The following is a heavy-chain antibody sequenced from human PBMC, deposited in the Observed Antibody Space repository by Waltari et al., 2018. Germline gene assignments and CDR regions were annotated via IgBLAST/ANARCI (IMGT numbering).Heavy chain of an antibody. CDR3: ASAFWSGYYTGMDV. CDR1: GGSIRSSSYY. V-gene: IGHV4-39*07. CDR2: IYYSGST. D-gene: IGHD3-3*01. Sequence: QLQLQASGPGLVKPSETLSLTCPVSGGSIRSSSYYWGWIRQPPGKGLEWIGSIYYSGSTYYNPSLKSRVTISVDTSKNQFSLKLSSVTAADTAVYYCASAFWSGYYTGMDVWGQGTTVTVSS. J-gene: IGHJ6*02.